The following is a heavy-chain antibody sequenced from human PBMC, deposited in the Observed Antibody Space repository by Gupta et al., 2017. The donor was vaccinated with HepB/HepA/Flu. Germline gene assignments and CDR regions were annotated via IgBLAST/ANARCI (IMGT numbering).Heavy chain of an antibody. CDR1: GFTFTTYS. CDR3: ARDYGSGSHFDY. D-gene: IGHD3-10*01. J-gene: IGHJ4*02. CDR2: ISSNSIYK. V-gene: IGHV3-21*01. Sequence: EVQLVESGGGLVKPGGSLRLSCAASGFTFTTYSINWVRQAPGKGLEWVSSISSNSIYKYYADSVRGRFTISRDNAQNSLYLQMNSLRAEDTAVYYCARDYGSGSHFDYWGQGTLVTVSS.